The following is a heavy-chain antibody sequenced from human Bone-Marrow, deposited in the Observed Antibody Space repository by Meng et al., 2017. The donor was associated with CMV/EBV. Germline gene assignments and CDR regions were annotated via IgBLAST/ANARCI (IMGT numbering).Heavy chain of an antibody. Sequence: QVQLVQSGAEVKKPGASVKVSCKASGYTFTSYGISWVRQAPGQGLEWVGWISAYHGDTNYAQKLQVRVTMTTDTSTNSAYMELRSLRSDDTAVYYCARGPSGSYFRPFDYWGQGTLVTVSS. CDR3: ARGPSGSYFRPFDY. D-gene: IGHD1-26*01. V-gene: IGHV1-18*01. J-gene: IGHJ4*02. CDR2: ISAYHGDT. CDR1: GYTFTSYG.